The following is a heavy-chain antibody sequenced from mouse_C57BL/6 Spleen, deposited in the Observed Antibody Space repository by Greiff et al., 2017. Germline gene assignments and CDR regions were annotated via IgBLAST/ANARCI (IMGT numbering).Heavy chain of an antibody. Sequence: QVQLKESGAELVKPGASVKVSCKASGYTFTSYWMHWVKQRPGQGLEWIGRIHPSDSDTNYNQKFKGKATLTVDKSSSTAYMQLSSLTSEDSAVYYCASYGNYLAWFAYWGQGTLVTVSA. CDR3: ASYGNYLAWFAY. D-gene: IGHD2-1*01. CDR2: IHPSDSDT. J-gene: IGHJ3*01. V-gene: IGHV1-74*01. CDR1: GYTFTSYW.